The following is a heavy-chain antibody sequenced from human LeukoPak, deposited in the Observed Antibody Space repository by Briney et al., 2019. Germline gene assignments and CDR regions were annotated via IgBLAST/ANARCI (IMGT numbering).Heavy chain of an antibody. Sequence: ASVRVSCKTSGYPFRGYYLHWVRQAPGQGLEWMGWVNPNSGTTSSAKKFQGRVTMTTDTSINTAYMELSSLRSDDTAVYYCAKDWGIAVTGPYSFDHWGQGTLVTVSS. CDR3: AKDWGIAVTGPYSFDH. CDR2: VNPNSGTT. V-gene: IGHV1-2*02. D-gene: IGHD6-19*01. CDR1: GYPFRGYY. J-gene: IGHJ4*02.